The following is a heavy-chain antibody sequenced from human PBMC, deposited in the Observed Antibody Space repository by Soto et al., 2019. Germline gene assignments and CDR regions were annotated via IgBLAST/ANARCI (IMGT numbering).Heavy chain of an antibody. CDR3: ARGETNYFFDL. Sequence: SETLSLTCTVSGGSISRGDFSWTWIRQPPGKGLEWVGYIYRSGSTYYNPSLKSPVSISLDKSKNQFSLNLTSVTAADTAVYYCARGETNYFFDLWGQGHLVTVSS. CDR1: GGSISRGDFS. D-gene: IGHD3-10*01. V-gene: IGHV4-30-2*01. CDR2: IYRSGST. J-gene: IGHJ4*02.